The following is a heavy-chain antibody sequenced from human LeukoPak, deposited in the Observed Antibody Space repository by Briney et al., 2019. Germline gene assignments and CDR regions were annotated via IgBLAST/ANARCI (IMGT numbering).Heavy chain of an antibody. J-gene: IGHJ5*02. Sequence: GGSLRLSCAASGFIFSDYGMHWVRQAPGKGLQWVAFIRYDGSNKYYLDSVKGRFTISRDSSKNTLYLQMNSLRAEDTAVYYCASLYDSSGYYLENWFDPWGQGTLVTVSS. CDR3: ASLYDSSGYYLENWFDP. D-gene: IGHD3-22*01. V-gene: IGHV3-30*02. CDR1: GFIFSDYG. CDR2: IRYDGSNK.